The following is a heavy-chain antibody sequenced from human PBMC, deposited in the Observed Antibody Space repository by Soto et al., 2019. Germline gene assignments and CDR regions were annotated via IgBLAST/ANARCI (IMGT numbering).Heavy chain of an antibody. CDR3: ARHYPIGNNWNYFDY. J-gene: IGHJ4*02. Sequence: SETLSLTCTVSDGSISSYYWGWIRQPPGKGLEWIGYIFYTGSTNYNPSHKSRVTISEDTSKNQYSLKLSSVNAADTAVYYCARHYPIGNNWNYFDYWGQGTLVTVSS. CDR1: DGSISSYY. CDR2: IFYTGST. D-gene: IGHD1-1*01. V-gene: IGHV4-59*08.